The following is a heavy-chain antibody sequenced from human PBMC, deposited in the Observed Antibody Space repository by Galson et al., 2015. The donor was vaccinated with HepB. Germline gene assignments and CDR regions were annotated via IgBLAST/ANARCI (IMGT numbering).Heavy chain of an antibody. CDR2: ISYDGRNK. D-gene: IGHD2-2*02. CDR3: AKSAPGLDIVVVPAAIPFFDY. CDR1: GFTFSGYC. Sequence: SLRLSCAASGFTFSGYCIHWVRPAPGTGLEWVAVISYDGRNKYYADSVKVRFPISRDNSKNTLYLQINSLRAEDTAVYYCAKSAPGLDIVVVPAAIPFFDYWGQVTLVTVSS. J-gene: IGHJ4*02. V-gene: IGHV3-30*18.